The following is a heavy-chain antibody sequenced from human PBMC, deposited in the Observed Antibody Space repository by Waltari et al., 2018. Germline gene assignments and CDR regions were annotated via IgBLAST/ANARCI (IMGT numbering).Heavy chain of an antibody. D-gene: IGHD5-18*01. V-gene: IGHV3-74*01. CDR1: GFTFSSYW. CDR2: IRTEGINI. J-gene: IGHJ4*02. CDR3: ARGSGYYYFDY. Sequence: EVQLMESGGGLVQPGGSLRLSCAASGFTFSSYWMHWVRQAPGEGVVWVSGIRTEGINIRDAESVKGRFTISRDNAKNTVYLQMNSLRAEDTAVYYCARGSGYYYFDYWGQGTLITVSS.